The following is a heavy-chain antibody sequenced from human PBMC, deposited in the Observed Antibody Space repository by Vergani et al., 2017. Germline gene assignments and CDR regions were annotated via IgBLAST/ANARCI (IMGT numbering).Heavy chain of an antibody. D-gene: IGHD4/OR15-4a*01. CDR2: IRSADTNT. CDR3: AREGVPDAFDI. Sequence: EVQLVESGGGLVQPGGSLRLSCAASGFTFSSYSMHWVRQAPGKGLEWVSAIRSADTNTYYADSVEGRFAISRDHAKTSLYLQMNSLRVEDTAVYYCAREGVPDAFDIWGQGTMVTVSS. CDR1: GFTFSSYS. V-gene: IGHV3-48*01. J-gene: IGHJ3*02.